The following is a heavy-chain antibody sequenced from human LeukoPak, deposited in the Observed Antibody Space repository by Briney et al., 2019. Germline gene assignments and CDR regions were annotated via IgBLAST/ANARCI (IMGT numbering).Heavy chain of an antibody. D-gene: IGHD6-19*01. J-gene: IGHJ4*02. CDR1: GYTFTSYD. V-gene: IGHV1-8*01. CDR3: ARGRTIAVAGSSSCVGY. Sequence: ASVKVSCKASGYTFTSYDINWVRQATGQGLEWMGWMNPNSGNTGYAQKFQGRVTMTRNTSITTAYMELISLRSEDTAVYYCARGRTIAVAGSSSCVGYWGQGTLVTVSS. CDR2: MNPNSGNT.